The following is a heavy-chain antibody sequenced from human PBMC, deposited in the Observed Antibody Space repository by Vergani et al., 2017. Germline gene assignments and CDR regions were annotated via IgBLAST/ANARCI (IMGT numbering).Heavy chain of an antibody. CDR2: ISSSSSYI. CDR1: GFTFSSYS. CDR3: AREGDIVVVPAASYYYYGMDV. V-gene: IGHV3-21*01. D-gene: IGHD2-2*01. J-gene: IGHJ6*02. Sequence: EVQLVESGGGLVKPGGSLRLSCAASGFTFSSYSMNWVRQAPGKGLEWVSSISSSSSYIYYADSVKGRFTISRDNAKNSLYLQMNSLRAEDTAVYYCAREGDIVVVPAASYYYYGMDVWGQGTTVTVSS.